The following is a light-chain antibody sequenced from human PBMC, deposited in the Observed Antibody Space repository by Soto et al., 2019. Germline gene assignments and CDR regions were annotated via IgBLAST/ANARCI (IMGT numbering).Light chain of an antibody. J-gene: IGKJ4*01. CDR2: SAS. Sequence: DIQMTQSPSTLSVSVGDRVIITRRASQSVSGWLAWYRQKPGKAPELLIYSASTLETGVPSRFSGSGSGTDFTLTVSSLQREDFATYYCQQYERYPLTFGGGTKVEIK. V-gene: IGKV1-5*03. CDR3: QQYERYPLT. CDR1: QSVSGW.